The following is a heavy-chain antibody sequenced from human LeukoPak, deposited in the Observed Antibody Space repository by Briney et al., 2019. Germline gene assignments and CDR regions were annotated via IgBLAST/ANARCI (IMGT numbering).Heavy chain of an antibody. Sequence: SETLSLTCTVSGGSISSGDYHWSWIRQPPGKGLEWIGNIYYSGSTNYNPSLKSRVTISVDTSKNQFSLKLSSVTAADTAVYYCARRGYSSGWYYFDYWGQGTLVTVSS. V-gene: IGHV4-61*08. CDR2: IYYSGST. J-gene: IGHJ4*02. D-gene: IGHD6-19*01. CDR3: ARRGYSSGWYYFDY. CDR1: GGSISSGDYH.